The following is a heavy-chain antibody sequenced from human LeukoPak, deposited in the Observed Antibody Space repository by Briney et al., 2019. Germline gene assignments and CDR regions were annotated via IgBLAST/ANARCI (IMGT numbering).Heavy chain of an antibody. CDR2: IYDSGST. J-gene: IGHJ4*02. Sequence: SETLSLTCTVSGGSISSSSYYWGRIRQPPGKGLEWIGSIYDSGSTYYNPSLKLRVTISVDTSKNQLSRKLSSVTAADTAVYYCARQLGYCSSTTCYADKVDYWGQGTLVTVSS. V-gene: IGHV4-39*01. D-gene: IGHD2-2*01. CDR1: GGSISSSSYY. CDR3: ARQLGYCSSTTCYADKVDY.